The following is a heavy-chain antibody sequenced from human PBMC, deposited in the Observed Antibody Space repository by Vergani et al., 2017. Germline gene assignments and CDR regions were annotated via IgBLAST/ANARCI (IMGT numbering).Heavy chain of an antibody. CDR2: ISYDGNKK. D-gene: IGHD1-1*01. J-gene: IGHJ6*03. V-gene: IGHV3-33*05. CDR3: ARDFLTRVTTLDYYYMGV. Sequence: QVQLVESGGGVVQPGGSLRLSCAASGFTFNSYGMHWVRPAPGKGLEWVSVISYDGNKKNYADSVKGRFTISRDNSKNTLYLEMNALRAEDTAVYYCARDFLTRVTTLDYYYMGVWGKGTTVTVSS. CDR1: GFTFNSYG.